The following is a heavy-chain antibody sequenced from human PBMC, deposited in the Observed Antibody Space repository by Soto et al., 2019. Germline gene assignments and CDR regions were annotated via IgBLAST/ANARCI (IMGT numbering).Heavy chain of an antibody. Sequence: QVQLVQSGAEVKKRGASVKVSCKASGYMFYSYGMSWLRQAPGQGLEWIGWIGGYDGKTDLAQKFQDRFTMTTEASRSSVYMELTSLIFDETARYYCARDETYTASWPFEHWGQVTMVTVPS. J-gene: IGHJ4*02. V-gene: IGHV1-18*01. CDR3: ARDETYTASWPFEH. D-gene: IGHD2-15*01. CDR2: IGGYDGKT. CDR1: GYMFYSYG.